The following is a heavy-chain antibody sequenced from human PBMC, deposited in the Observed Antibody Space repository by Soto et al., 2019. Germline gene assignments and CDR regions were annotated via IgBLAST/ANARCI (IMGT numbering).Heavy chain of an antibody. D-gene: IGHD2-15*01. Sequence: QVQLQESGPGLVKPSQTLSLSCTVSGGSISSGGYYWSWIRQLPGKGLECIGYIYYSGSTSYNPSLKSRVNISVDTSKTQFSLRLSSVTAADTALYYCARGYCSGDNCYSLYNWFDPWGQGILVTVSS. V-gene: IGHV4-31*03. CDR1: GGSISSGGYY. CDR3: ARGYCSGDNCYSLYNWFDP. CDR2: IYYSGST. J-gene: IGHJ5*02.